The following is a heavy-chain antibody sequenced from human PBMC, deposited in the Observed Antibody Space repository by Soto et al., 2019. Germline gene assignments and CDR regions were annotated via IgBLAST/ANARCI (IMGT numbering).Heavy chain of an antibody. CDR1: GDSISTFY. Sequence: SETLSLTCTVSGDSISTFYWGWMRQSPGKELEWIGYVYYTGSTNYNPSLKSRVTISVDRSKNQFSLKLTSANAADTAVYYCARGRTVRNYADDSSDYFYFFDYWGQGTQVTVST. D-gene: IGHD3-22*01. J-gene: IGHJ4*02. V-gene: IGHV4-59*01. CDR2: VYYTGST. CDR3: ARGRTVRNYADDSSDYFYFFDY.